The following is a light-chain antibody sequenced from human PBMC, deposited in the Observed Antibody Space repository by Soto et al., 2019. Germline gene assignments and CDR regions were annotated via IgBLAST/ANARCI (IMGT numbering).Light chain of an antibody. V-gene: IGKV3-20*01. CDR2: GAS. CDR3: HQYGSSLWM. Sequence: EIVLTQSPGTLSLSPGERATLSCRASQSVSSSYLAWYQQNPGQAPRLLIYGASSRATGNPDRFSGSGSGTDFTLTISSLEPEDFAVYYCHQYGSSLWMFGQGTQVEMK. CDR1: QSVSSSY. J-gene: IGKJ1*01.